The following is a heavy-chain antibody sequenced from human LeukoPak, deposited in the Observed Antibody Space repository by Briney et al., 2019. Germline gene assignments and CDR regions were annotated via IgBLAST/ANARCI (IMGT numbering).Heavy chain of an antibody. J-gene: IGHJ3*02. V-gene: IGHV1-2*02. CDR3: ARDLLWFGEYDAFDI. D-gene: IGHD3-10*01. CDR2: INPNSGGT. CDR1: GYTFTGYY. Sequence: ASVKVSCKASGYTFTGYYMHWVRQAPGQGLEWRGWINPNSGGTNYAQKFQGRVTMTRDTSISTAYMELSRLRSDDTAVYYCARDLLWFGEYDAFDIWGQGTMVTVSS.